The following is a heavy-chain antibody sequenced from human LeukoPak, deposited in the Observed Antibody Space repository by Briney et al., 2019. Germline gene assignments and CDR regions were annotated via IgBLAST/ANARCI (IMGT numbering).Heavy chain of an antibody. Sequence: PSETLSLTCTVSGGSISSYYWRWIRQPTGKGLEWIGRIYTSGSTNYNPSLKSRVTMSVDTSKNQFSLKLSSVTAADTAVYYCARVNLDLVAATLGWFDPWGQGTLVTVSS. J-gene: IGHJ5*02. CDR3: ARVNLDLVAATLGWFDP. V-gene: IGHV4-4*07. CDR2: IYTSGST. D-gene: IGHD2-15*01. CDR1: GGSISSYY.